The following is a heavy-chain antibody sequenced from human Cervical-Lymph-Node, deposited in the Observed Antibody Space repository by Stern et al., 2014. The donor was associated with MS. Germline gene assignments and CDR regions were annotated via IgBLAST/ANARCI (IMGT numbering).Heavy chain of an antibody. CDR2: TSYDGSDK. Sequence: VQLVQSGGGVVQPGRSLRLSCAASGFTFSYHAMHWVRQAPGKGLEWGAVTSYDGSDKNDADSVKGRFTISRDNSRNTLYLQMNSLRVDDTAVYYCARGGAVATSDYYFDYWGQGILVTVSS. D-gene: IGHD5-12*01. V-gene: IGHV3-30*01. J-gene: IGHJ4*02. CDR3: ARGGAVATSDYYFDY. CDR1: GFTFSYHA.